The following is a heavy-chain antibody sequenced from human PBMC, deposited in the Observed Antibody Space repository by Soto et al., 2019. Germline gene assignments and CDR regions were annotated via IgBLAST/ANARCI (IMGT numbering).Heavy chain of an antibody. CDR3: ALDYYDSSGNYYYGMDV. V-gene: IGHV1-2*04. D-gene: IGHD3-22*01. J-gene: IGHJ6*02. CDR1: GYTFTGYY. CDR2: INPNSGGT. Sequence: ASVQVSCKASGYTFTGYYMHWVRQAPGQGLEWMGWINPNSGGTNYAQKFQGWVTMTRDTSISTAYMELSRLRSDDTAVYYCALDYYDSSGNYYYGMDVWGQGTSVTVSS.